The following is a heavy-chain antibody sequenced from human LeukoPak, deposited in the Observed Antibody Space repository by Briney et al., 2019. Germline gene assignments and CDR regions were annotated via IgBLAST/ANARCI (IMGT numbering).Heavy chain of an antibody. V-gene: IGHV3-7*01. J-gene: IGHJ4*02. Sequence: QPGGSLRLSCAASGFTFSDFWVEWFRQAPGKGLEWVANIKQDGSEKYYVDSVKGRFTISRDNAKNSLYLQMNSLRAEDTAVYYCARDGVLRYFDWSTTYYFDYWGQGTLVTVSS. D-gene: IGHD3-9*01. CDR1: GFTFSDFW. CDR3: ARDGVLRYFDWSTTYYFDY. CDR2: IKQDGSEK.